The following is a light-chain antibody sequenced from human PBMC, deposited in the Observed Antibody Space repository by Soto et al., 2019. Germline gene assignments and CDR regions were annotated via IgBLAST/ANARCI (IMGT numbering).Light chain of an antibody. Sequence: QSVLTRPASVSGSPGQSITISCTGTSSDVGGYNYVSWYQQHPGKAPKLMIYDVSNRPSGVSNRFSGSKSGNTASLTISGLQAEDEAHYYCSSYAGIRTFVFGTGTKVTVL. V-gene: IGLV2-23*02. J-gene: IGLJ1*01. CDR2: DVS. CDR1: SSDVGGYNY. CDR3: SSYAGIRTFV.